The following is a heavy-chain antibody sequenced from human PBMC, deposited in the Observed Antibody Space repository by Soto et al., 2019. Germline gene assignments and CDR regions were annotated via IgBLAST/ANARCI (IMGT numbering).Heavy chain of an antibody. CDR1: GGTFSSYT. D-gene: IGHD2-15*01. CDR2: IIPILGIA. V-gene: IGHV1-69*08. CDR3: AREDCSGGSCYLIQNWHFDL. Sequence: QVQLVQSGAEVKKPGSSVKVSCKASGGTFSSYTISWVRQAPGQGLEWMGRIIPILGIANYAQKFQGRVTIPADKSTSPAYMVLGSLRSSDSAVYYCAREDCSGGSCYLIQNWHFDLWGRGTLVTVS. J-gene: IGHJ2*01.